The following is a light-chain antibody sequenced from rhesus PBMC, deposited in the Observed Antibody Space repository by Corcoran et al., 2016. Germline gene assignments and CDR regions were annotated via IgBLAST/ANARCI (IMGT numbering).Light chain of an antibody. CDR1: QSVSSN. V-gene: IGKV3-35*01. J-gene: IGKJ4*01. CDR2: AAS. CDR3: QQATEWPLT. Sequence: SPATLSLSPGERATLSCRASQSVSSNLAWYHQKPGQAPRLLIYAASSRATGIPDNFSGSGSGTDFTLTINSLEPEDVGVYYCQQATEWPLTFGGGTKVE.